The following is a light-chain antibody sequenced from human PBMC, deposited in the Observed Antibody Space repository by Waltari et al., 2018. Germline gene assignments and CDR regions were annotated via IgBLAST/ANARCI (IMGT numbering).Light chain of an antibody. J-gene: IGLJ2*01. V-gene: IGLV6-57*03. CDR2: EDN. Sequence: NFILTQPPSVSESPGKTITISCTRSSGSIASNYVQWYRQRPGSAPTTLINEDNQRASGVPYRFSGSIDYSSNSAFLTISTLKTEDEADYYCQSYDRSTVIFGGGTKLTVL. CDR3: QSYDRSTVI. CDR1: SGSIASNY.